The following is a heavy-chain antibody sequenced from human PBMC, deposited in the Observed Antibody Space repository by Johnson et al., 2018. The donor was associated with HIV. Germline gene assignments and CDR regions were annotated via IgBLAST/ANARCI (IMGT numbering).Heavy chain of an antibody. Sequence: QVQLVESGGGLVQPGGSLRLSCAASGFTFSSYGMHWVRQAPGKGLEWVAFIRYDGSNKYYADSVKGRFTISRDNSKNTLSLQMNSLRAEDTAVYYCARRSIRSDGFDIWGQGTMVTVSS. J-gene: IGHJ3*02. CDR2: IRYDGSNK. D-gene: IGHD4-11*01. CDR3: ARRSIRSDGFDI. CDR1: GFTFSSYG. V-gene: IGHV3-30*02.